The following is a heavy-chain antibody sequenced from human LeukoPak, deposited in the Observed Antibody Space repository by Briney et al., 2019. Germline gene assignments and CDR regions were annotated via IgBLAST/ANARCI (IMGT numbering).Heavy chain of an antibody. CDR2: ISSSSSYI. J-gene: IGHJ4*02. V-gene: IGHV3-21*01. CDR1: GFTFSSYS. D-gene: IGHD3-22*01. CDR3: ARDLAPYYYDSSGYYSGPFDY. Sequence: KSGGSLRLSCAASGFTFSSYSMNWVRQAPGKGLECVSSISSSSSYIYYADSVKSQLTIFRDNAKNSLYLQMNSLRAEDTAVYYRARDLAPYYYDSSGYYSGPFDYWGQGTLVTVSS.